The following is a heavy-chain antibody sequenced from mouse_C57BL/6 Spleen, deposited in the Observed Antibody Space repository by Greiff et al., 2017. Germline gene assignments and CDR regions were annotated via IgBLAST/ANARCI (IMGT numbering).Heavy chain of an antibody. Sequence: EVQLVESGPGLVKPSQSLSLTCSVTGYSITSGYYWNWIRQFPGNKLEWMGYISYDGSNNYNPSLQNRISLTRDTYKNQFFLKLNSVTTEDTATYYCARNYYGSSRLYYAMDYWGQGTSVTVSS. V-gene: IGHV3-6*01. CDR2: ISYDGSN. CDR3: ARNYYGSSRLYYAMDY. J-gene: IGHJ4*01. D-gene: IGHD1-1*01. CDR1: GYSITSGYY.